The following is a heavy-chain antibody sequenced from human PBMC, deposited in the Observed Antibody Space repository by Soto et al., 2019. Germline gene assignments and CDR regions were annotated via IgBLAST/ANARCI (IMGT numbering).Heavy chain of an antibody. CDR2: IYYSGST. CDR1: GGSISSYY. CDR3: ARVWGGAFDI. Sequence: PSETLSLTCPVSGGSISSYYLSWIRQPPGKGLEWIGYIYYSGSTNYNPSLKSRVTISVDTSKNQFSLKLSSVTAADTAVYYCARVWGGAFDIWGQGTMVTVS. D-gene: IGHD3-10*01. J-gene: IGHJ3*02. V-gene: IGHV4-59*01.